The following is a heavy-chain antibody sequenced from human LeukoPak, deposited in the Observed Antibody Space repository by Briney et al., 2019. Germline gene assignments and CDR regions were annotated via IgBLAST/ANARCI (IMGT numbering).Heavy chain of an antibody. D-gene: IGHD1-26*01. CDR2: IYYSGST. CDR3: ARAAYSGSYFVWFDP. J-gene: IGHJ5*02. CDR1: GGSISSYY. V-gene: IGHV4-59*01. Sequence: SETLSLTCTVSGGSISSYYWSWIRQPPGKGLEWIGYIYYSGSTNYNPSLKSRVTISVDTSKNQFSLKLSSVTAADTAVYYCARAAYSGSYFVWFDPWGQGTLVTVSP.